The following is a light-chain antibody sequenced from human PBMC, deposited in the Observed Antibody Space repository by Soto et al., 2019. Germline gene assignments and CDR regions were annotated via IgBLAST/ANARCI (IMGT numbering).Light chain of an antibody. CDR1: QSVSSSY. CDR2: GAS. CDR3: QQYGSSPPT. J-gene: IGKJ1*01. Sequence: EIVLTQSPGTLSLSPGEIATLSCSASQSVSSSYLAWYQQKPGQAPRLLIYGASSRATGIPDRFSGSGSGTDFTLTISRLEPEDFAVYYCQQYGSSPPTFGQGTKVEIK. V-gene: IGKV3-20*01.